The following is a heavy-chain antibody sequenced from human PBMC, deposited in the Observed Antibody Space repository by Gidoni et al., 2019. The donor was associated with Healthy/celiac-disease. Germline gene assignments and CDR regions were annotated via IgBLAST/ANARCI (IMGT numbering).Heavy chain of an antibody. CDR2: IYLSGRT. V-gene: IGHV4-39*01. CDR1: GGSISSSSYY. Sequence: QLQLQESGPGLVKPSETLSLTCTVSGGSISSSSYYWGWIRQPQGKGLEWIGSIYLSGRTYYNPSLKSRVTISVDTSKNQFSLKLSSVTAADTAVYYCARLDGRGDNYWGQGTLVTVSS. J-gene: IGHJ4*02. CDR3: ARLDGRGDNY. D-gene: IGHD2-21*01.